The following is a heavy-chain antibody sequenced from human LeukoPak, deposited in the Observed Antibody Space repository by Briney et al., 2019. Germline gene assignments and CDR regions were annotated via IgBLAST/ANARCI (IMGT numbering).Heavy chain of an antibody. J-gene: IGHJ5*02. V-gene: IGHV4-34*01. Sequence: SETLSLTCAVYGGSFSGYYWSWIRQPPGKGLEWIGEINHSGSTNYNPSLKSRVTISVDRSKNQFSLKLSSVTAADTAVYYCARRYYYDSSGYYPGSWFDPWGQGTLVTVSS. CDR2: INHSGST. D-gene: IGHD3-22*01. CDR1: GGSFSGYY. CDR3: ARRYYYDSSGYYPGSWFDP.